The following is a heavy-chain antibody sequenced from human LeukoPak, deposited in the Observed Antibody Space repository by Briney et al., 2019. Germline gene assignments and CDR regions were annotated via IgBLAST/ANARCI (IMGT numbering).Heavy chain of an antibody. CDR2: IFHTGGT. J-gene: IGHJ4*02. CDR3: ARNGYYSADY. D-gene: IGHD2/OR15-2a*01. CDR1: GGSISSGYW. V-gene: IGHV4-4*02. Sequence: SETLSLTRAVSGGSISSGYWWSWVRQPPGKGLEWIAEIFHTGGTNYNPSLKSRATISVDKSKSQLSLKLSSVTAADTAVYYCARNGYYSADYWGQGALVTVSS.